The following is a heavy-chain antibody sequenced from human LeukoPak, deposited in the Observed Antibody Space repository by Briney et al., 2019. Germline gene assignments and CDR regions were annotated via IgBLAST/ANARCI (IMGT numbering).Heavy chain of an antibody. D-gene: IGHD3-22*01. Sequence: GGSLRLSCAASGFTFGSYAIYWVRQAPGKGLEWVSFITPNADRTSYADSVEGRFTISRDNPRNTLYMQMNSLRDEDTALYYCAIMHGYYDGSGYWVQWGEGTLVTVSS. CDR1: GFTFGSYA. CDR3: AIMHGYYDGSGYWVQ. V-gene: IGHV3-23*01. J-gene: IGHJ1*01. CDR2: ITPNADRT.